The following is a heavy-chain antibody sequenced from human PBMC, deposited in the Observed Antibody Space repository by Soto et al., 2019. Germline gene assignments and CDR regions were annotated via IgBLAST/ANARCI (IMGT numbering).Heavy chain of an antibody. Sequence: SETLSLTCAVYGGSFSGYYWSWIRQPPGKGLEWIGEINHSGSTNYNPSLKSRVTISVDTSKNQFSLKLSSVTAADTAVYYCARPTHLRGDYAFDPWGQGTLVTVSS. CDR1: GGSFSGYY. J-gene: IGHJ5*02. D-gene: IGHD4-17*01. V-gene: IGHV4-34*01. CDR3: ARPTHLRGDYAFDP. CDR2: INHSGST.